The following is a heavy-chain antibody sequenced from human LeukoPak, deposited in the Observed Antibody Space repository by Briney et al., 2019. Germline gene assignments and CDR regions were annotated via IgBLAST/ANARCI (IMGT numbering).Heavy chain of an antibody. Sequence: GGSLRLSCSASGFTFKSYAMHWVRQAPGKGLEWVSVISYDGNNKYYADSVKGRFTISRDNSKNTLYLQMNSLRVEDTAVYYCAKGHSGSIWGQGTMVTVSS. V-gene: IGHV3-30*04. CDR1: GFTFKSYA. J-gene: IGHJ3*02. CDR3: AKGHSGSI. CDR2: ISYDGNNK. D-gene: IGHD1-26*01.